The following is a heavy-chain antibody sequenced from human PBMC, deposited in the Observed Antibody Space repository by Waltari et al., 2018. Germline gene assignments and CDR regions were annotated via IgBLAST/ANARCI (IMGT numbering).Heavy chain of an antibody. CDR2: ISGSGGST. V-gene: IGHV3-23*01. D-gene: IGHD3-22*01. Sequence: EVQLLESGGGLVQPGGSLRLSCAASGFTFSSYAMSWVRQAPGKGLEWVSAISGSGGSTYYADSVKGRFTISRDNSKNTLYLQMNSLRAEDTAVYYCAKDPYYYDSSGYSRDNYFDYWGQGTLVTVSS. CDR1: GFTFSSYA. J-gene: IGHJ4*02. CDR3: AKDPYYYDSSGYSRDNYFDY.